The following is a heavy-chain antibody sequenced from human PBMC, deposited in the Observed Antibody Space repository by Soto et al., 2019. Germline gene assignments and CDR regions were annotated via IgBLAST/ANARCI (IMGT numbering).Heavy chain of an antibody. V-gene: IGHV3-23*01. CDR3: ARGLRTGNYGMDV. CDR2: ISGSGGRV. Sequence: EVQLLESGGGMVEPRGSLKLSCAASGFSFGTYVMNWVRQAPGKGLEWVSGISGSGGRVYSADSVKGRFTISRDNSRNTLYLQMNSLRAEDTAIYYCARGLRTGNYGMDVWGQGTTVTVSS. CDR1: GFSFGTYV. D-gene: IGHD2-15*01. J-gene: IGHJ6*02.